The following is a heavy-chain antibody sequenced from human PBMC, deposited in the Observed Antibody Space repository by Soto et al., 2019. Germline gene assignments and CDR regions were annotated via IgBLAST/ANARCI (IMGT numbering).Heavy chain of an antibody. D-gene: IGHD6-13*01. CDR2: IYHSGST. Sequence: PSETLSLTCTVSGGSISSYYWSWIRQPPGKGLEWIGDIYHSGSTNYNPSLGSRVTISVDTSKNQFSLKLSSVTAADTAVYYCARARATIAAAAIFDCWGQGTLVTVSS. CDR1: GGSISSYY. CDR3: ARARATIAAAAIFDC. J-gene: IGHJ4*02. V-gene: IGHV4-59*12.